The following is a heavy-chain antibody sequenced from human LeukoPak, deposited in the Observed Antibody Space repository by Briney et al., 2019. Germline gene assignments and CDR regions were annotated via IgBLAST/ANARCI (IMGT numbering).Heavy chain of an antibody. CDR2: IYHSGST. CDR1: GGSISSGGYS. D-gene: IGHD4-17*01. CDR3: ARTHDYGDFVGWFDP. V-gene: IGHV4-30-2*01. Sequence: PSETLSLTCAVSGGSISSGGYSWSWIRQPPGKGLEWIVYIYHSGSTYYNPSLKSRVTISVDRSKNQFSLKLSSVTAADTAVYYCARTHDYGDFVGWFDPWGQGTLVTVSS. J-gene: IGHJ5*02.